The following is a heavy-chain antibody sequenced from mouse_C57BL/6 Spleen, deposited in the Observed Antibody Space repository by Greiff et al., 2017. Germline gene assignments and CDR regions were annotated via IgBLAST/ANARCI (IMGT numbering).Heavy chain of an antibody. CDR3: ARGYDGYTGYYFDY. J-gene: IGHJ2*01. Sequence: VNVVESGPGLVAPSQSLSITCTVSGFSLTSYAISWVRQPPGKGLEWLGVIWTGGGTNYNSALKSRLSISKDNSKSQVFLKMNSLQTDDTARYYCARGYDGYTGYYFDYWGQGTTLTVSS. D-gene: IGHD2-3*01. CDR1: GFSLTSYA. V-gene: IGHV2-9-1*01. CDR2: IWTGGGT.